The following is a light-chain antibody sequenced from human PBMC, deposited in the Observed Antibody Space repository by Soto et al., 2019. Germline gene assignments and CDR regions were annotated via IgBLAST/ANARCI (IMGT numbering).Light chain of an antibody. CDR3: SSYAGSDNYV. V-gene: IGLV2-8*01. Sequence: QSALTQPPSASGSPGQSVTISCTGTSSDVGDHNLVSWYQQHPGKAPKLLIWGVTNRPSGVPHRFSGSKSGNTASLTVSGLQAEDEADYDCSSYAGSDNYVFGTGTKLTVL. J-gene: IGLJ1*01. CDR2: GVT. CDR1: SSDVGDHNL.